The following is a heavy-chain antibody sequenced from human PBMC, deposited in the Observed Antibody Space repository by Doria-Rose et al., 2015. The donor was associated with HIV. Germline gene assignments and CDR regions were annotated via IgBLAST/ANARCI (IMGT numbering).Heavy chain of an antibody. CDR2: IFTDDER. J-gene: IGHJ4*02. Sequence: QVQLVQSGPVLVKPTETLTLTCTVSGVSLSSPGMGVSWIRQPPGKALEWLANIFTDDERSYKTSLKSILTISSGTSKRQVVLTMTDMDPVDTATYYCARIKSSRWYHKYYFDFWGQGTLVIVSA. V-gene: IGHV2-26*01. CDR3: ARIKSSRWYHKYYFDF. D-gene: IGHD6-13*01. CDR1: GVSLSSPGMG.